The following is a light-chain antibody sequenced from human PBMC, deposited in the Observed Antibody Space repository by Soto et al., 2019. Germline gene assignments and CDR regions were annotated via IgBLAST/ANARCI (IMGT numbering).Light chain of an antibody. J-gene: IGKJ5*01. Sequence: DIQMTQSPSTLSASVGDRVTITCRASQSISSWLAWYQQKPGKAPKSLIYKASSLESGVPSRFSGGGSGTEFTLTISSLQPDDFATHYCQQYSVYPITFGQGTRLEIK. CDR2: KAS. CDR1: QSISSW. V-gene: IGKV1-5*03. CDR3: QQYSVYPIT.